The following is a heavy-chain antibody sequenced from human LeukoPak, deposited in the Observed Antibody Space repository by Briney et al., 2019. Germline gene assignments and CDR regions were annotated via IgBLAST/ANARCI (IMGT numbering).Heavy chain of an antibody. Sequence: GGSLRLSCAAPGFTFSTYAMSWVRQAPGKGLEWVSSISGSGANTHYADSVSGRYAISRDNSKNPLYLHMNSRRAENTAVYYCAKERASYTNPYYFDYWGQGTLFTVSA. CDR1: GFTFSTYA. CDR2: ISGSGANT. D-gene: IGHD3-16*02. CDR3: AKERASYTNPYYFDY. J-gene: IGHJ4*02. V-gene: IGHV3-23*01.